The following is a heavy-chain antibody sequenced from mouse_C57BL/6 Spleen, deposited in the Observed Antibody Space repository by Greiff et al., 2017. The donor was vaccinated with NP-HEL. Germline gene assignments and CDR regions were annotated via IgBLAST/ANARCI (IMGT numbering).Heavy chain of an antibody. CDR2: IYPGDGDT. Sequence: QVQLKESGPELVKPGASVKISCKASGYAFSSSWMNWVKQRPGKGLEWIGRIYPGDGDTNYNGKFKGKATLTADKSSSTAYMQLSSLTSEDSAVYFCARGAGSVVEGFDYWGQGTTLTVSS. CDR1: GYAFSSSW. CDR3: ARGAGSVVEGFDY. D-gene: IGHD1-1*01. V-gene: IGHV1-82*01. J-gene: IGHJ2*01.